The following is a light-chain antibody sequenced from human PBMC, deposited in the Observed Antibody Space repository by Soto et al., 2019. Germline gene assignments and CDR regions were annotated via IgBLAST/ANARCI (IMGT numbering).Light chain of an antibody. V-gene: IGLV1-40*01. CDR3: QSYDSSLSGYV. CDR2: GNS. CDR1: SSNIGAGYD. Sequence: VLTQPPSVSGAPGQRVTISCTGSSSNIGAGYDVHWYQQLPGTAPKVLIYGNSNRPSGVPDRFSGSKSGTSAALAITGLQAEDEADYYCQSYDSSLSGYVFGTGTKLTVL. J-gene: IGLJ1*01.